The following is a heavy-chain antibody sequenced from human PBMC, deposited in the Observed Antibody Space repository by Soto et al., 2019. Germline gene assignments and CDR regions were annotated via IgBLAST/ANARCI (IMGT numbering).Heavy chain of an antibody. CDR1: GITLSSYA. CDR3: AKGQNSGTYRFYFDY. CDR2: ISASGGST. J-gene: IGHJ4*02. D-gene: IGHD1-26*01. Sequence: GGSLRLSCAASGITLSSYAMSWVRQAPGKGPEWVSGISASGGSTSYADSVKGRFTITRDDSKNTLYLQMNSLRADDTAVYHCAKGQNSGTYRFYFDYWGQGALVTVSS. V-gene: IGHV3-23*01.